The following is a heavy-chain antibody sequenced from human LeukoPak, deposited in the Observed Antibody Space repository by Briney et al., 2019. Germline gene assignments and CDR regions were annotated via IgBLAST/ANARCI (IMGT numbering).Heavy chain of an antibody. J-gene: IGHJ4*02. CDR3: ARDLRSSGYYAFDY. CDR2: ISSSSSYI. CDR1: GFTFSSYG. D-gene: IGHD3-22*01. V-gene: IGHV3-21*01. Sequence: PGGSLRLSCAASGFTFSSYGMNWVRQAPGKGLEWVSFISSSSSYIYYADSVKGRFTISRDNAKNSLYPQMNSLRAEDTAVYYCARDLRSSGYYAFDYWGQGTLVTVSS.